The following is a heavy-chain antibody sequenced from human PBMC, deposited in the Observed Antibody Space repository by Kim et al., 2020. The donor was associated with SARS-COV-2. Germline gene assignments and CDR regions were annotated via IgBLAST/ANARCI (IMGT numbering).Heavy chain of an antibody. D-gene: IGHD6-13*01. CDR1: GGSISSSTYF. CDR3: ARHPGSSWYPDY. J-gene: IGHJ4*02. Sequence: SETLSLTCAVSGGSISSSTYFWAWFRQPPGKGPEWIGSFRYTGGTHYNPSLKSRVAISVDTSENQFSLKVSSLTAADTAVYYCARHPGSSWYPDYWGQGALVTVSS. CDR2: FRYTGGT. V-gene: IGHV4-39*01.